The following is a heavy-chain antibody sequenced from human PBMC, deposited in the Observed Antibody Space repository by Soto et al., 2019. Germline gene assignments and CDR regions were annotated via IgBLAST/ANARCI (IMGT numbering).Heavy chain of an antibody. J-gene: IGHJ4*02. Sequence: AEAQSRTCYVSAVSGSTRRHHWGWSRQPPGKGLEGMGTIYDSGSTYYGPSLTRRVTISLATAKNRFSMNLSSVTAADPAVYYCERHCDRSGSYHPPLCAFDYWGKGAMVPV. CDR3: ERHCDRSGSYHPPLCAFDY. V-gene: IGHV4-39*01. CDR1: AVSGSTRRHH. CDR2: IYDSGST. D-gene: IGHD3-22*01.